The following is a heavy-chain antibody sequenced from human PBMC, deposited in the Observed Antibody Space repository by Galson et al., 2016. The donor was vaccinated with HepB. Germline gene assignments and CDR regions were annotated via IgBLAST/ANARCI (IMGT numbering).Heavy chain of an antibody. V-gene: IGHV3-48*04. Sequence: SLRLSCAASGVTFSSYTMNWVRQAPGKGLEWISYISTNSATTHYADSVKGRFTIARDNSRNTIFLQMNSLRVEDTAIYYCARACFGGAAYRTFDLWGQGTVVTVSS. CDR1: GVTFSSYT. J-gene: IGHJ3*01. CDR2: ISTNSATT. D-gene: IGHD2-21*01. CDR3: ARACFGGAAYRTFDL.